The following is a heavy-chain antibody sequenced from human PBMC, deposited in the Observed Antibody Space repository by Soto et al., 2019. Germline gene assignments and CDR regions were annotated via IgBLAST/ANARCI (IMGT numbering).Heavy chain of an antibody. Sequence: GGSPRLSCAAPGFTFSSYEMNWVRQAPGKGLEWVSYINSDGSTVYYTDSVKGRFTISRDNAKNSLYLQMNSLRAEDTAVYYCARDARTYSGSIRHLDYWGQGTLVTVSS. J-gene: IGHJ4*02. V-gene: IGHV3-48*03. CDR3: ARDARTYSGSIRHLDY. CDR1: GFTFSSYE. D-gene: IGHD1-26*01. CDR2: INSDGSTV.